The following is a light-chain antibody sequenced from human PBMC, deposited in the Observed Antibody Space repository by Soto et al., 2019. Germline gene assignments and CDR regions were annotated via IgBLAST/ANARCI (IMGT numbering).Light chain of an antibody. CDR3: SSYTSSSTHWV. CDR2: EVS. Sequence: QSALTQSASVSGSPGQSITISCTGTSSDVGGYNYVSWYQQHPGKAPKLMIYEVSNRPSGVSNRFSGSKSGNTASLTISGLQAEDEADYYCSSYTSSSTHWVFGGGTKVTVL. V-gene: IGLV2-14*01. CDR1: SSDVGGYNY. J-gene: IGLJ3*02.